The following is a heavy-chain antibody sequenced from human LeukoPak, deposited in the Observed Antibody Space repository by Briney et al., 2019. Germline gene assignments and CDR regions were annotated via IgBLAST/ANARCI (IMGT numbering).Heavy chain of an antibody. Sequence: GGSLRLSCSASGFTFTTYSMNWVRQAPGKGLVWVSYISTSSESIYYVDSVKGRFTISRDNAKNSLDLQMSSLRVEDTAVYYCARCYYGDFCSYFDPWGQGTLVTVSS. V-gene: IGHV3-48*04. CDR3: ARCYYGDFCSYFDP. J-gene: IGHJ5*02. CDR1: GFTFTTYS. D-gene: IGHD4-17*01. CDR2: ISTSSESI.